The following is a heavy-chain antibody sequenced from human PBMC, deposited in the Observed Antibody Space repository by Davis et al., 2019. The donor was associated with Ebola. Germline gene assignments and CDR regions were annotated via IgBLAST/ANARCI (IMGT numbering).Heavy chain of an antibody. J-gene: IGHJ1*01. CDR2: IWYDGSNK. CDR3: ARASYCGGDCYSGEYFQH. D-gene: IGHD2-21*02. CDR1: GFTFSSYG. V-gene: IGHV3-33*01. Sequence: GESLKISCAASGFTFSSYGMHWVRQAPGKGLEWVAVIWYDGSNKYYADSVKDRFTISRDNSKNTLYLQMNSLRAEDTAVYYCARASYCGGDCYSGEYFQHWGQGTLVTVSS.